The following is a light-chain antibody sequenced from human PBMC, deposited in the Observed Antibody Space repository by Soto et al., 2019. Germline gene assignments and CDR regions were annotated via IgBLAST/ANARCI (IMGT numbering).Light chain of an antibody. CDR3: HKYNHWPRLT. J-gene: IGKJ4*02. V-gene: IGKV3-15*01. Sequence: EIVMTQSPATLSVSPGERATLSCRASQSVSSNLAWYQQKPGQAPRLLIYGASTRATGIPARFSGSGSGTDFTLTINSLHSEDFAVYFCHKYNHWPRLTFGGGTKAEIK. CDR2: GAS. CDR1: QSVSSN.